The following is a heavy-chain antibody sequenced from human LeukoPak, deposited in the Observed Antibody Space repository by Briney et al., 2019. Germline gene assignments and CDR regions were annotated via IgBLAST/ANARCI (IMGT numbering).Heavy chain of an antibody. J-gene: IGHJ4*02. CDR2: ISSSSSYI. V-gene: IGHV3-21*01. CDR3: AREGSSGWYFDY. D-gene: IGHD6-19*01. Sequence: GGSLRLSCAASGFIFSSYSMNWVRQAPGKGLEWVSSISSSSSYIYYADSVKGRFTISRDNAKNSLYLQMNSLRAEDTAVYYCAREGSSGWYFDYWGQGTLVTVSS. CDR1: GFIFSSYS.